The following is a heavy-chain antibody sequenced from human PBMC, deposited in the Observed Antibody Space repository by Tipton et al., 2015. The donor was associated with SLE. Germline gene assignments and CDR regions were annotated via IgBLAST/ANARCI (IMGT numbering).Heavy chain of an antibody. Sequence: SLRLSCAASGFTFDDYAMHWVRQAPGKGPEWVSGISWNSGSIGYADSVKGRFTISRDNAKNSLYLQMNSLRAEDTALYYCAKDKDPYYYDSSGYTHAFDIWGQGTMVTVSS. D-gene: IGHD3-22*01. V-gene: IGHV3-9*01. CDR2: ISWNSGSI. CDR1: GFTFDDYA. CDR3: AKDKDPYYYDSSGYTHAFDI. J-gene: IGHJ3*02.